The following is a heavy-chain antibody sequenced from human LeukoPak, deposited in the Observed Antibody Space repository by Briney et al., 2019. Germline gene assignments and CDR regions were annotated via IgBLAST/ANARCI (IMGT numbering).Heavy chain of an antibody. CDR3: ARRGVFGYYY. CDR2: INHSGST. CDR1: GGSFSGYY. V-gene: IGHV4-34*01. J-gene: IGHJ4*02. Sequence: SETLSLTCAVYGGSFSGYYWSWIRQPPGKGLEWIGEINHSGSTNYNPSLKSRVTISVDTSKNQFSLKLSSVTAADTAVYCCARRGVFGYYYWGQGTLVTVSS. D-gene: IGHD3-3*01.